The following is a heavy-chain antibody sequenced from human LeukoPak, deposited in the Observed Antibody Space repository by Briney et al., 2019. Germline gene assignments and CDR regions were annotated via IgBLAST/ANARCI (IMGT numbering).Heavy chain of an antibody. CDR1: GGSISSYY. CDR2: IYYSGST. D-gene: IGHD1-26*01. J-gene: IGHJ4*02. CDR3: ARRGSGSPFDY. Sequence: PSETPSLTCTVSGGSISSYYWNWIRQPPGKGLEWIGYIYYSGSTNSNPSLKSRVTISVDTSKNQFSLKLSSVTAADTAVYYCARRGSGSPFDYWGQGTLVTVSS. V-gene: IGHV4-59*08.